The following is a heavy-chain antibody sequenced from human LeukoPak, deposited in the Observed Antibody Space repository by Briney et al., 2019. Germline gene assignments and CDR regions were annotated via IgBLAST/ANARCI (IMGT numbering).Heavy chain of an antibody. CDR3: ARGRLGQHTDY. CDR1: GGTFSSYA. CDR2: ILPIFGTA. J-gene: IGHJ4*02. Sequence: ASVKLSCKASGGTFSSYAISWVRQAPGQGLEWMGGILPIFGTANYAQKFQGRVAIIADESTSTAYMELCSLRSEDTAVYDCARGRLGQHTDYWGQGMIVTVSS. V-gene: IGHV1-69*13. D-gene: IGHD5-12*01.